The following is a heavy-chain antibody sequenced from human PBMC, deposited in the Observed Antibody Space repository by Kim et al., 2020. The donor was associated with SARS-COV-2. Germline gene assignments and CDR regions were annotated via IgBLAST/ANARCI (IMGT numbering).Heavy chain of an antibody. V-gene: IGHV3-23*01. D-gene: IGHD3-16*01. J-gene: IGHJ4*02. CDR2: ISGSGGST. Sequence: GGSLRLSCAASGFTFSSYAMSWVRQAPGKGLEWVSAISGSGGSTYYADSVKGRFTISRDNSKNTLYLQMNSLRAEDTAVYYCAKDFNRHNTWSRVGFGVLPGGWVGYLGQGTLVPVPS. CDR3: AKDFNRHNTWSRVGFGVLPGGWVGY. CDR1: GFTFSSYA.